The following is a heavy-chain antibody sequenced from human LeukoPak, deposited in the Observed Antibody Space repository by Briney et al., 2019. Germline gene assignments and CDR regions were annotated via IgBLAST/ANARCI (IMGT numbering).Heavy chain of an antibody. J-gene: IGHJ6*03. D-gene: IGHD2-2*01. CDR3: ARDGPIVVVPAADNYYYYYYMDV. V-gene: IGHV7-4-1*02. Sequence: ASVKVSCKTSGYSFTDYYMLWVRQAPGQGLEWMGWINTNTGNPTYAQGFTGRFVFSLDTSVSTAYLQISSLKAEDTAVYYCARDGPIVVVPAADNYYYYYYMDVWGKGTTVTVSS. CDR1: GYSFTDYY. CDR2: INTNTGNP.